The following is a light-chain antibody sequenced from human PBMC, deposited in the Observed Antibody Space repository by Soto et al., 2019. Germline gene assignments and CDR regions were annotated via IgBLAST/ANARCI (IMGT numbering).Light chain of an antibody. CDR1: TSSIGRNY. J-gene: IGLJ1*01. V-gene: IGLV1-47*01. CDR3: AAEDDSRSGVYV. Sequence: QSVLTQPPSASGTPGQRVTISCSGGTSSIGRNYVYWYQQLPGTAPKLVIYRNNQRRSGVPDRLSGSKSGSSASLAILGLLSDDDADYYCAAEDDSRSGVYVFGTGTKLTVL. CDR2: RNN.